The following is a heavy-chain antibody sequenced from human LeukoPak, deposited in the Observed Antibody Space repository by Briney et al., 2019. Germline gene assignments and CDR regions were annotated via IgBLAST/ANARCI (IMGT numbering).Heavy chain of an antibody. V-gene: IGHV4-39*07. D-gene: IGHD2-21*01. CDR2: IYCSGST. CDR1: GGSISSSSYY. J-gene: IGHJ4*02. CDR3: ARDSGDHGDY. Sequence: SETLSLTCTVSGGSISSSSYYWGWIRQPPGKGPEWIGSIYCSGSTYYNPSLKSRVTISVDTSKNQFSLSLSSVTAADTAVYYCARDSGDHGDYWGQGTLVTVSS.